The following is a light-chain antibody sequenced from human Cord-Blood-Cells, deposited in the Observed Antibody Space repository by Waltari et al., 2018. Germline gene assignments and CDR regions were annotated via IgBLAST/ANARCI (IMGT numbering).Light chain of an antibody. CDR1: QDISNY. CDR2: DAS. CDR3: QQYDKLLT. Sequence: DIQMTQSPYSLSASVGDRVTITCQASQDISNYLNWYQQKPGKAPKLLIYDASNLETGGPLRFSRSGSGTDFTFTISSLQPEDIATYYCQQYDKLLTFGHGTRLEIK. V-gene: IGKV1-33*01. J-gene: IGKJ5*01.